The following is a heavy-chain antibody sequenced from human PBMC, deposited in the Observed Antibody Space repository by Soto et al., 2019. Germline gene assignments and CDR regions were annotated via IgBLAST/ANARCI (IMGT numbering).Heavy chain of an antibody. CDR2: IYYSGST. V-gene: IGHV4-31*03. D-gene: IGHD3-3*01. J-gene: IGHJ6*03. Sequence: QVQLQESGPGLVKPSQTLSLTCTVSGGSISSGGYYWSWIRQHPGKGLEWIGYIYYSGSTYYNPSLKSRVTISVDTSKNQFSLKLSSVTAADTAVYYCARDREYDFLSGYDDYYYYYYMDVWGKGTTVTVSS. CDR1: GGSISSGGYY. CDR3: ARDREYDFLSGYDDYYYYYYMDV.